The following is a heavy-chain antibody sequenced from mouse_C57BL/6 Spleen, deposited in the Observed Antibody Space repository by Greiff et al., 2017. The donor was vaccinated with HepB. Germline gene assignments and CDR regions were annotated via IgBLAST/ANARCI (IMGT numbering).Heavy chain of an antibody. V-gene: IGHV5-16*01. J-gene: IGHJ1*03. D-gene: IGHD4-1*01. CDR2: INYDGSST. Sequence: EVKLMESEGGLVQPGSSMKLSCTASGFTFSDYYMAWVRQVPEKGLEWVANINYDGSSTYYLDSLKSRFIISRDNAKNILYLQMSSLKSEDTATYYCARDKLGDWYFDVWGTGTTVTVSS. CDR1: GFTFSDYY. CDR3: ARDKLGDWYFDV.